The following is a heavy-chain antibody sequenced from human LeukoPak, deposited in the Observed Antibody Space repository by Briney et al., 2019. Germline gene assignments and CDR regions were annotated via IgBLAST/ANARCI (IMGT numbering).Heavy chain of an antibody. CDR3: ARTSYGGNCWYFDL. J-gene: IGHJ2*01. V-gene: IGHV4-59*01. CDR2: LYYMRGA. D-gene: IGHD4-23*01. CDR1: GGSISGYY. Sequence: SETLSLTCTVSGGSISGYYWSWSRQPPGKGVEWIGNLYYMRGAWYKSSLKSRVTTSVGTSRNEFSLKLSSVTAADTAVYYCARTSYGGNCWYFDLWGRGTLVTVSS.